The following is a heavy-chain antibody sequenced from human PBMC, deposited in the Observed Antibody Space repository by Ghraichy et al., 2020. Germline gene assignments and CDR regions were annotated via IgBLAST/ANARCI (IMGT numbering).Heavy chain of an antibody. CDR1: GGSFSGYY. CDR2: INHSGST. D-gene: IGHD4-17*01. V-gene: IGHV4-34*01. Sequence: SETLSLTCAVYGGSFSGYYWSWIRQPPGKGLEWIGEINHSGSTNYNPSLKSRVTISVDTSKNQFSLKLSSVTAADTAVYYCARRSYGDFYGMDVWGQGTTVTVSS. CDR3: ARRSYGDFYGMDV. J-gene: IGHJ6*02.